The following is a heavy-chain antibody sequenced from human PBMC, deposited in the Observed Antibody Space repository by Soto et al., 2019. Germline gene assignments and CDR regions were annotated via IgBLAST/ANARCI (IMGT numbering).Heavy chain of an antibody. V-gene: IGHV4-30-4*01. D-gene: IGHD4-4*01. CDR1: GGSISNPDYY. Sequence: QVQLQESGPGLVKPSQTLSLTCTVSGGSISNPDYYWNWIRQPPGKGLEWIGSIFYSGDTSYNPSLKSRLNISVDTSKYQFSLSLRSVTASDTAVYFCAREGRLQSLDYWGQGTLVTVSS. CDR3: AREGRLQSLDY. CDR2: IFYSGDT. J-gene: IGHJ4*02.